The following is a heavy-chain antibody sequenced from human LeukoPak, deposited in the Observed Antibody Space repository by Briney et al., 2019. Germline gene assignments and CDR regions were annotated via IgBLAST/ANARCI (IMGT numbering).Heavy chain of an antibody. J-gene: IGHJ4*02. Sequence: PGGSLRLSCAASGFSFSSYWVNWVRQAPGKGLVWVAHINTDGRTTTYADSVKGRFTVARDNAKNTLYLEMNRLRAEDTAVYYCARDNTYMFDYWGQGTQVTVSS. CDR2: INTDGRTT. D-gene: IGHD2-2*02. CDR3: ARDNTYMFDY. V-gene: IGHV3-74*01. CDR1: GFSFSSYW.